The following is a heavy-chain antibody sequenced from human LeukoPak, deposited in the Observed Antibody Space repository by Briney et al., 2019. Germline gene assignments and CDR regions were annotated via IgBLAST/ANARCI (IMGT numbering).Heavy chain of an antibody. CDR1: GGSISSGGYS. V-gene: IGHV4-30-2*01. J-gene: IGHJ4*02. D-gene: IGHD5-18*01. CDR2: IYHSGST. Sequence: SQTLSLTCAVSGGSISSGGYSWRWIRQPPGKGLEWIGYIYHSGSTYYNPSLKSRVTISVDRSKNQFSLKLSSVTAADTAVYYCASGGYSYGFDYWGQGTLVTVSS. CDR3: ASGGYSYGFDY.